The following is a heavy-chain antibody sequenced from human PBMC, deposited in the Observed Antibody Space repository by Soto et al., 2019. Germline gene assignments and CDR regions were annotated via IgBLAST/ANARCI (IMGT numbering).Heavy chain of an antibody. CDR2: IWYDGSNK. D-gene: IGHD3-3*01. Sequence: GGSLRLSCAASGFTFSSYGMHWVRQAPGKGLEWVAVIWYDGSNKYYADSVKGRFTISRDNSKNTLYLQMNSLRAEDTAVYYCARDQLRFLEWVSWYFDLWGRGTLVTVSS. CDR3: ARDQLRFLEWVSWYFDL. V-gene: IGHV3-33*01. CDR1: GFTFSSYG. J-gene: IGHJ2*01.